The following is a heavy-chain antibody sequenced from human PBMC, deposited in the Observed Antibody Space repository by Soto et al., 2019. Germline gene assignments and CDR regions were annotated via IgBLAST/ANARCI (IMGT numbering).Heavy chain of an antibody. V-gene: IGHV4-30-4*02. J-gene: IGHJ4*02. D-gene: IGHD6-13*01. CDR1: GGSISSGDYY. CDR3: ARDGRGASAGRFDF. Sequence: SDTLSLTCTVSGGSISSGDYYWSWIRQPPGKGLEWIGYIYYSGSTYYNPSLKSRVTISVDTSKHQFSLKLSSVTATDTAVYYSARDGRGASAGRFDFWGQVPLVTVHS. CDR2: IYYSGST.